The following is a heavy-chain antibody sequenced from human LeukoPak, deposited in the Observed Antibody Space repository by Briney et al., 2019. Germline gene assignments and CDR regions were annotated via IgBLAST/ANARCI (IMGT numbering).Heavy chain of an antibody. Sequence: SETLSLTCTVSGGPISSYYWSWIRQPPGKGLEWIGYIYYSGSTNYNPSLKSRVTISVDTSKNQFSLKLSSVTAADTAVYYCARAGITMVRGVIIDYYGMDVWGQGTTVTVSS. V-gene: IGHV4-59*01. D-gene: IGHD3-10*01. J-gene: IGHJ6*02. CDR3: ARAGITMVRGVIIDYYGMDV. CDR2: IYYSGST. CDR1: GGPISSYY.